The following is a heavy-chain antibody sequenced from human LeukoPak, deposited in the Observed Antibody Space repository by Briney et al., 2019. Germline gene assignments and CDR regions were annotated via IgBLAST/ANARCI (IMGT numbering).Heavy chain of an antibody. Sequence: SETLSLACAVYGGSFSGYDWSWIRLPPGKGQEWIGEINHSGSTNYNPSLKSRVTISVDTSKNQFSLKLSSVTAADTAVYYCARRWEEIQLWLALKWFDPWGQGTLVTVSS. D-gene: IGHD5-18*01. V-gene: IGHV4-34*01. CDR2: INHSGST. J-gene: IGHJ5*02. CDR1: GGSFSGYD. CDR3: ARRWEEIQLWLALKWFDP.